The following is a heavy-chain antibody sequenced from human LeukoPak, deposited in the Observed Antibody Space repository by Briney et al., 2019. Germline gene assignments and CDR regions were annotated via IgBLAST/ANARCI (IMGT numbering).Heavy chain of an antibody. CDR3: ARFYGSGSYSVDY. CDR2: IIPILGIA. J-gene: IGHJ4*02. D-gene: IGHD3-10*01. V-gene: IGHV1-69*04. Sequence: SVKVSCKASGGTFSSYAISWVRQAPGQGLEWMGRIIPILGIANYAQKFQGRVTITADKSTSTAYMELRSLRSDDTAVYYCARFYGSGSYSVDYWGQGTLVTVSS. CDR1: GGTFSSYA.